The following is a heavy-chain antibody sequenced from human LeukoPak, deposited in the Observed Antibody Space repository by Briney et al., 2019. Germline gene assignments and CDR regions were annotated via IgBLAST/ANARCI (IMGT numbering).Heavy chain of an antibody. D-gene: IGHD3-22*01. CDR3: ARDHIKSGYYSVADC. J-gene: IGHJ4*02. CDR2: ISAYDGNT. V-gene: IGHV1-18*01. CDR1: GYTFTAYG. Sequence: ASVKVSRKTSGYTFTAYGISWMRQAPGQGLEWMGWISAYDGNTNSAQKFQDRVTMTTDRSTSTAHMELRSLRSDDTAVYYCARDHIKSGYYSVADCWGRGRQVGDSS.